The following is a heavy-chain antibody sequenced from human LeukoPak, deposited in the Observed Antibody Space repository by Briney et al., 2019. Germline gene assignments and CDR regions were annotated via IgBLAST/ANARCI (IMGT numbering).Heavy chain of an antibody. J-gene: IGHJ4*02. CDR2: ISPDGSTS. V-gene: IGHV3-74*01. CDR3: ARGYSSSNDY. CDR1: GFTFRSYW. D-gene: IGHD6-6*01. Sequence: GGSLRLSCAASGFTFRSYWMHWVRQAPGKGLVWVSRISPDGSTSAYADSVKGRLTISRDNAKNTLYVQMNSLRAEDTAVYYCARGYSSSNDYWGQGTLVAVSS.